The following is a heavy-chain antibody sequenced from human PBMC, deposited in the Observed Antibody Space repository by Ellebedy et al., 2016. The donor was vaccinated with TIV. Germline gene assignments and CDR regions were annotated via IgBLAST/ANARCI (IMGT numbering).Heavy chain of an antibody. V-gene: IGHV3-64D*06. Sequence: PGGSLRLSCSASGFTFSSYAMHWVRQAPGKGLEYISAIVSNGDSTYYANSVKGRFIISRDNSKNTLYLQMGSLRLEDTAVYYCVKAWGDWGQGTLVTVSS. CDR1: GFTFSSYA. J-gene: IGHJ4*02. CDR3: VKAWGD. CDR2: IVSNGDST. D-gene: IGHD3-16*01.